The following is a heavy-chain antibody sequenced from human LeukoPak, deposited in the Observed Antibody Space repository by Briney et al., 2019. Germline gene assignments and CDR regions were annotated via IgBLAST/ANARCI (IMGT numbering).Heavy chain of an antibody. V-gene: IGHV1-69*04. D-gene: IGHD6-13*01. Sequence: SVKVSCKASGGTFSSYAISWVRQAPGQGLEWMGRIIPILGIANYAQKFQGRVTITADKSTSTAYMELSSLRSEDTAVYYCARDTRARYSSSWYGFDYWGQGTLVTVSS. CDR2: IIPILGIA. CDR3: ARDTRARYSSSWYGFDY. J-gene: IGHJ4*02. CDR1: GGTFSSYA.